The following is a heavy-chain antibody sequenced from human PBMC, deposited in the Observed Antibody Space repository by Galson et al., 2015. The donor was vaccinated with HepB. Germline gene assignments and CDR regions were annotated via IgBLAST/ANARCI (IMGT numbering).Heavy chain of an antibody. J-gene: IGHJ3*02. V-gene: IGHV4-39*01. CDR2: IYYSGST. Sequence: LSLTCTVSGGSISSSSYYWGWIRQPPGKGLEWIGSIYYSGSTYYNPSLKSRVTISVDTSKNQFSLKLSSVTAADTAVYYCAKQARNYDILTGYRPPGEDAFDIWGQGTMVTVSS. D-gene: IGHD3-9*01. CDR1: GGSISSSSYY. CDR3: AKQARNYDILTGYRPPGEDAFDI.